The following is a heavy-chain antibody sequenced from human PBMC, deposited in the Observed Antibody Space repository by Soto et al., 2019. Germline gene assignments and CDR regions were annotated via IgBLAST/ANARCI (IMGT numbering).Heavy chain of an antibody. D-gene: IGHD3-16*01. CDR3: ARYVEMATMYYYYGMDV. V-gene: IGHV4-30-4*01. J-gene: IGHJ6*02. CDR1: GGSISSGDYY. Sequence: SETLSLTCTVSGGSISSGDYYWSWIRQPPGKGLEWIGYIYYSGSTYYNPSLKSRVTISVDTSKNQFSLKLSSVTAADTAVYYCARYVEMATMYYYYGMDVWGQGTTVTVSS. CDR2: IYYSGST.